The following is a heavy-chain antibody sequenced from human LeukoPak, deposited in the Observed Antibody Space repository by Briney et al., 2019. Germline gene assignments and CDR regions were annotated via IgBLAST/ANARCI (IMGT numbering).Heavy chain of an antibody. V-gene: IGHV3-73*01. Sequence: GGSLRLSCAASGFTFSVSTMQWVRQASGKGLEWVGRIRSKANNYATAYAASVKGRFTISRDNSKNTLYLQMNSLRAEDTAVYYCARVRCSSTSCYSYYYYMDVWGKGTTVTISS. CDR1: GFTFSVST. D-gene: IGHD2-2*02. J-gene: IGHJ6*03. CDR2: IRSKANNYAT. CDR3: ARVRCSSTSCYSYYYYMDV.